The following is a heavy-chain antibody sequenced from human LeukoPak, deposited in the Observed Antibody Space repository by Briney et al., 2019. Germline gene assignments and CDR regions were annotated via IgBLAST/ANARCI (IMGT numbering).Heavy chain of an antibody. CDR1: GFTFSSYA. D-gene: IGHD6-25*01. CDR2: ISGSGGST. Sequence: GGSLRLSCAASGFTFSSYAMSWVRQAPGKGLEWVSAISGSGGSTYYADSVKGRFTISRDNSKNTPYLQMNSLRAEDTAVYYCATSGSDYYYGMDVWGQGTTVTVSS. CDR3: ATSGSDYYYGMDV. V-gene: IGHV3-23*01. J-gene: IGHJ6*02.